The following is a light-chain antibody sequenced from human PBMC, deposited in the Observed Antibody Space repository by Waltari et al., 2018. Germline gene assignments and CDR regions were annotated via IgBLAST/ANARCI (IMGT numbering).Light chain of an antibody. CDR2: EGS. CDR3: CSYAGSSTWV. Sequence: QSALTQPASVSGSPGQSITLSCTRTSSDVGRYNLVSWYQQHPGKAPKLMNYEGSKRPSGVSNRFSGYKSGNTASLTISGLQAEDEADYYCCSYAGSSTWVFGGGTKLTVL. V-gene: IGLV2-23*01. CDR1: SSDVGRYNL. J-gene: IGLJ3*02.